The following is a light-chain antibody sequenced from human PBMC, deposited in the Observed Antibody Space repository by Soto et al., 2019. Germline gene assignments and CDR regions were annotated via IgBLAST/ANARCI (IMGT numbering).Light chain of an antibody. CDR3: QQYDNLPT. Sequence: MPLPQSPSTLPAPVGDAVTAACRASQSVSGWLAWYQQKPGKAPTLLIYDASILESGVPSRFSGSGSGTDFTFTISSLQPEDIATYYCQQYDNLPTFGQGTRLEIK. CDR2: DAS. J-gene: IGKJ5*01. CDR1: QSVSGW. V-gene: IGKV1-5*01.